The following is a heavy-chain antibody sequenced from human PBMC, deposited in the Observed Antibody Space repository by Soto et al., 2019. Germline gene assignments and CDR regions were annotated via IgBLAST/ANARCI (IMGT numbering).Heavy chain of an antibody. CDR3: AREVGEVYHYHFDY. J-gene: IGHJ4*02. V-gene: IGHV3-33*01. CDR2: IWYDGSNK. Sequence: PGGSLRLSCAASGFTFSSYGMHWVRQAPGKGLEWVAVIWYDGSNKYYADSVKGRFTISRDNSKNTLYLQMNSLRAEDTAVYYCAREVGEVYHYHFDYWDQGTLVTVSS. D-gene: IGHD3-10*01. CDR1: GFTFSSYG.